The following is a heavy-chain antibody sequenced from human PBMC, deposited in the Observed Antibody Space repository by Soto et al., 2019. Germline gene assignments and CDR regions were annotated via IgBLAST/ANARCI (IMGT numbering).Heavy chain of an antibody. J-gene: IGHJ6*02. Sequence: GGSLRLSCAASGFTFSSYVMHWVRQAPGKGLEWVAVISYDGSNKYYADSVKGRFTISRDNSKNTLYLQMNILRAEDTAVYYCARGAYYDYVWGIYRSVFRYYYYGMDVWGQGTTVTVSS. CDR1: GFTFSSYV. D-gene: IGHD3-16*02. V-gene: IGHV3-30-3*01. CDR2: ISYDGSNK. CDR3: ARGAYYDYVWGIYRSVFRYYYYGMDV.